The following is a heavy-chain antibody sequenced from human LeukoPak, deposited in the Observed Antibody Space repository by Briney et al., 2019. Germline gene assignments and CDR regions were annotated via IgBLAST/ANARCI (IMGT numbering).Heavy chain of an antibody. CDR1: GASISGYY. Sequence: SETLSLTCTVSGASISGYYWSWIRQPPGKGLEWIGYINYSGNTNYNPSLNSRVTISVDTSKNQFSLKLSSVTAADTAVYYCARNYYVDTSTYRPLDYWGQGTLVTVSS. CDR2: INYSGNT. V-gene: IGHV4-59*08. CDR3: ARNYYVDTSTYRPLDY. J-gene: IGHJ4*02. D-gene: IGHD3-16*01.